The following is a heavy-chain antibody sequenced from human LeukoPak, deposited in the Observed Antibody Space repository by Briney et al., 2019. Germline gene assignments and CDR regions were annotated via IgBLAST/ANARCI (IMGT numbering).Heavy chain of an antibody. CDR2: IWYDGTDK. CDR3: ARDPAGNRGNFDY. Sequence: GRSLRLTCTASGITFSHYGMHWVRQAPGRGLEWVAGIWYDGTDKYCADSVKGRFTISRDNSRNTLYLQMNSLRVEDTAMYSCARDPAGNRGNFDYWGQGTLVTVSS. V-gene: IGHV3-33*01. J-gene: IGHJ4*02. CDR1: GITFSHYG. D-gene: IGHD6-13*01.